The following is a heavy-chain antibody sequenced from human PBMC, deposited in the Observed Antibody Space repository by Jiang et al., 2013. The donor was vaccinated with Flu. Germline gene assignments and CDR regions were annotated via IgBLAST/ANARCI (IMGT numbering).Heavy chain of an antibody. CDR1: GYTFTSYA. J-gene: IGHJ5*02. Sequence: GAEVKKPGASVKVSCKASGYTFTSYAMHWVRQAPGQRLEWMGWINAGNGNTKYSQKFQGRVTITRDTSASTAYMELSSLRSEDTAVYYCARSDGDYVQYNWFDPWGQGTLVT. CDR2: INAGNGNT. V-gene: IGHV1-3*01. D-gene: IGHD4-17*01. CDR3: ARSDGDYVQYNWFDP.